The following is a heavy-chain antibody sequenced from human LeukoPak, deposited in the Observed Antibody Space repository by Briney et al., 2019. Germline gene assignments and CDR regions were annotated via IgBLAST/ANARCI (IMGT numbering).Heavy chain of an antibody. D-gene: IGHD3-10*01. CDR3: ARVGTGSWYFDL. J-gene: IGHJ2*01. Sequence: PGGSLRLSCAASGFTFSSYSMNWVRQAPGKGLVWVSRINPDGGRISYADSVQGRFTISRDNAKNTVYLQMNSLRAEDTAVYYCARVGTGSWYFDLWGRGTLVTFSS. CDR2: INPDGGRI. V-gene: IGHV3-74*01. CDR1: GFTFSSYS.